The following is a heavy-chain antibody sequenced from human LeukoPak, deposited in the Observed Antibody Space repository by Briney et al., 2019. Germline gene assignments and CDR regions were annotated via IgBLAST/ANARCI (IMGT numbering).Heavy chain of an antibody. CDR2: IYYSGST. Sequence: SETLSLTCTVSGGSISSSSYYWGWIRQPPGKGLEWIGSIYYSGSTYYNPSLKSRVTISVDTSKNQFSLKLSSVTAADTAVYYCARPARYYYYMDVWGKGTTVTASS. V-gene: IGHV4-39*01. CDR1: GGSISSSSYY. CDR3: ARPARYYYYMDV. J-gene: IGHJ6*03.